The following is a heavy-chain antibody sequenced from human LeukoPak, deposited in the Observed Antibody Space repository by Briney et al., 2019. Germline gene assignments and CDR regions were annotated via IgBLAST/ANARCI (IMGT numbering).Heavy chain of an antibody. J-gene: IGHJ4*02. CDR3: AKVTTGTYRGFDY. CDR2: IKQDGSEK. D-gene: IGHD1-1*01. Sequence: GGSLRLSCAASGFTFSSYWMSWVRQAPGKGLEWVANIKQDGSEKYYVDSVKGRFTISRDNSKNTLYLQMNSLRAEDTAVYYCAKVTTGTYRGFDYWGQGTLVTVSS. CDR1: GFTFSSYW. V-gene: IGHV3-7*01.